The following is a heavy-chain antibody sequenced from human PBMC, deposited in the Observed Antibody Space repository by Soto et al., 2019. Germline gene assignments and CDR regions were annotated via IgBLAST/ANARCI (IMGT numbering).Heavy chain of an antibody. CDR1: GFTFSSHA. CDR2: ISGSGGST. CDR3: AKDTAIAVALWGY. J-gene: IGHJ4*02. D-gene: IGHD6-19*01. V-gene: IGHV3-23*01. Sequence: GGSLRLSCAASGFTFSSHAMSWGRQAPGKGLEWVSAISGSGGSTYYADSVKGRFTISRDNSKNTLYLQMNSLRAEDTAVYYCAKDTAIAVALWGYWGQGTLVTVSS.